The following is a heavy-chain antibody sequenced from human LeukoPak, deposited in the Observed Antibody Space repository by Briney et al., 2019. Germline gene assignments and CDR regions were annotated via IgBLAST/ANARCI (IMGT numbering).Heavy chain of an antibody. D-gene: IGHD3-3*01. CDR2: ISAYNGNT. J-gene: IGHJ4*02. CDR3: ARVSPRITIFGVVIGPSDY. V-gene: IGHV1-18*01. CDR1: GYTFTSYG. Sequence: GASVKVSCKASGYTFTSYGISWVRQAPGQGLEWMGWISAYNGNTNYAQKLQGRVTMTTDTSTSTAYMELRSLRSDDTAVYYCARVSPRITIFGVVIGPSDYWGQGTLVTVSS.